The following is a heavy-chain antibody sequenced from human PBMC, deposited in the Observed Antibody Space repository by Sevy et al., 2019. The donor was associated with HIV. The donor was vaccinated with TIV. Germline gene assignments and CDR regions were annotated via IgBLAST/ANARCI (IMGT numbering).Heavy chain of an antibody. D-gene: IGHD3-22*01. J-gene: IGHJ5*01. CDR3: ARVWNSDYYDSSGPNWFDS. Sequence: ASVKVSCKASGYTFTGYSMHWVRQAPGQGLEWMGWINPNSSGTNYAQKFQGRVTMTRDTSISTAYMELSRLGSDDTAVYYCARVWNSDYYDSSGPNWFDSWGQGTLVTVSS. CDR2: INPNSSGT. CDR1: GYTFTGYS. V-gene: IGHV1-2*02.